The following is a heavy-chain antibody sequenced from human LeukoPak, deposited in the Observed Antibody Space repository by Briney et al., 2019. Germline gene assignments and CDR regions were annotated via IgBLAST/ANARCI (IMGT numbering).Heavy chain of an antibody. CDR2: LSGSGGST. J-gene: IGHJ4*02. D-gene: IGHD3-22*01. CDR3: AKDPVTPDSSGYHEDY. CDR1: GFTCSSYA. V-gene: IGHV3-23*01. Sequence: GASVTLSCAASGFTCSSYAMRWVRQAPGKGREGLFALSGSGGSTYYADSVKGRFTTSRDNSKNTLYLQMNSLRAEDTAVYYCAKDPVTPDSSGYHEDYWGQGTLVTVSS.